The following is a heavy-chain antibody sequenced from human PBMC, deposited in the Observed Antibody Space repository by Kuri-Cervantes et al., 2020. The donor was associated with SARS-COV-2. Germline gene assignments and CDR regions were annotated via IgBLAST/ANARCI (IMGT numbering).Heavy chain of an antibody. D-gene: IGHD1-26*01. CDR1: GFTFDDYG. Sequence: ETLSLTCAASGFTFDDYGMSWVRQAPGKGPEWVSGINWNGVRTGYTDSVKGRFTISRDNAKNSLYLQMNSLRAEDTAFYYCARAGTSGSYLGYWGQGTLVTVSS. CDR2: INWNGVRT. V-gene: IGHV3-20*04. J-gene: IGHJ4*02. CDR3: ARAGTSGSYLGY.